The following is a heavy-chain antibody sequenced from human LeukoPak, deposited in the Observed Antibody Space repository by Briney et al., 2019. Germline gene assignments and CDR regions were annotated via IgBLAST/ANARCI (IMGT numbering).Heavy chain of an antibody. CDR2: ISYDGSNK. Sequence: PGGFLRLSCAASGFTFSSYAMHWVRQAPGKGLEWVAVISYDGSNKYYADSVKGRFTISRDNSKNTLYLQMNSLRAEDTAVYYCARHYGPWGQGTLVTVSS. J-gene: IGHJ5*02. CDR3: ARHYGP. D-gene: IGHD4-17*01. V-gene: IGHV3-30*04. CDR1: GFTFSSYA.